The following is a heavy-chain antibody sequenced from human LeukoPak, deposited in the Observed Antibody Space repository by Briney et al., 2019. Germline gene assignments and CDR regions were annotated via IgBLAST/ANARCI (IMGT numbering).Heavy chain of an antibody. CDR2: IYYSGST. J-gene: IGHJ4*02. D-gene: IGHD6-19*01. CDR1: GGSISSYY. V-gene: IGHV4-59*01. CDR3: ARGAGSSGWYYFDY. Sequence: SETLSLTCTVSGGSISSYYWSWIRQPPGKGLEWIGYIYYSGSTNYNPSLKSRVTISVDTSKNQFSLKLSSVTAADTAVYYCARGAGSSGWYYFDYWGQGTLVTVSS.